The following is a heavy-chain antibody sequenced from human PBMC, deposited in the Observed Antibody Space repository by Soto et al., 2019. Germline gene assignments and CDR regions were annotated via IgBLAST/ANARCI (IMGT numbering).Heavy chain of an antibody. V-gene: IGHV3-33*01. CDR1: GFTFSSYG. D-gene: IGHD2-15*01. CDR2: IWYDGSNK. Sequence: GGSLRLSCAASGFTFSSYGMHWVRQAPGKGLEWVAVIWYDGSNKYYADSVKGRFTISRDNSKNTLYLQMNSLRAEDTAVYYCARGTDIVVVVAAKYGMDVWGQGTTVTVSS. J-gene: IGHJ6*02. CDR3: ARGTDIVVVVAAKYGMDV.